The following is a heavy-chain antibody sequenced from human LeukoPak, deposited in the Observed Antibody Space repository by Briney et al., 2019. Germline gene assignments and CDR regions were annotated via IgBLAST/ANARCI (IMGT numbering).Heavy chain of an antibody. CDR1: GASITSYY. D-gene: IGHD3-22*01. CDR3: ARHDSNGYYGYYYYMDV. J-gene: IGHJ6*03. CDR2: IYSSGST. Sequence: PSETLSLTCTVSGASITSYYWSWIRQPAGKGLEWIGRIYSSGSTNYNPSLKSRVTMSVDTSKNQFSLKLTSVTAADTAVYYCARHDSNGYYGYYYYMDVWGKGTTVTVSS. V-gene: IGHV4-4*07.